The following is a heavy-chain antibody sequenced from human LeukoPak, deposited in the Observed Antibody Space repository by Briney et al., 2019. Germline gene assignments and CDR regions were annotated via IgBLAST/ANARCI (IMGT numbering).Heavy chain of an antibody. V-gene: IGHV3-23*01. J-gene: IGHJ4*02. CDR3: AKTSIQLWLLGDY. Sequence: PGGSLRLSCAASGFTFSDYYMSWVRQAPGKGLEWVSAISGSGGSTYYADSVKGRFTISRDNSKNTLYLQMNSLRAEDTAVYYCAKTSIQLWLLGDYWGQGTLVTVSS. D-gene: IGHD5-18*01. CDR1: GFTFSDYY. CDR2: ISGSGGST.